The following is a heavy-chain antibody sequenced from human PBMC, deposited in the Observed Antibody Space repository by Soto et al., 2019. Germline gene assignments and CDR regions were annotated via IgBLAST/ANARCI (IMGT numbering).Heavy chain of an antibody. CDR3: ATGSSSWHYHTDINPLYPGRKYFGMDV. J-gene: IGHJ6*01. V-gene: IGHV1-24*01. CDR1: GYTLTELS. D-gene: IGHD6-13*01. CDR2: FDPEDGET. Sequence: ASVKVSCKVSGYTLTELSMHWVRQAPGKGLEWMGGFDPEDGETIYAQKFQGRVTMTEDTSTDTAYMELSSLRSEDTAVYYCATGSSSWHYHTDINPLYPGRKYFGMDVWGQGSRVTVSS.